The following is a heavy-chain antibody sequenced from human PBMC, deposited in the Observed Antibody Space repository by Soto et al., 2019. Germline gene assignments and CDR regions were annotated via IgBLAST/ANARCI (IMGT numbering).Heavy chain of an antibody. CDR3: TTDSNLYDNSGFYLFDY. V-gene: IGHV3-15*07. D-gene: IGHD3-22*01. CDR1: GITFSNAW. Sequence: EVQLVESGGGLVKPGGSLRLSCAVSGITFSNAWMNWVRQAPGKGLEWVGRIKSNTEGGTTDYAAPVKRRFSISRDDSKNTLFLQMNSLKTEDTVVYYCTTDSNLYDNSGFYLFDYWGQGTLVTVSS. CDR2: IKSNTEGGTT. J-gene: IGHJ4*02.